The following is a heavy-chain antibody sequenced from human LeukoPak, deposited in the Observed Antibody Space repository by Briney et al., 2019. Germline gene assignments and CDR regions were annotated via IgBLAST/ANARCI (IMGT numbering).Heavy chain of an antibody. J-gene: IGHJ5*02. CDR3: ARVLRDYGLNWFDP. D-gene: IGHD4-17*01. Sequence: SETLSLTCAVYGGSFSGYYWSWIRQPPGKGLEWIGEINHSGSTNYNPSLKSRVTISVDTSKNQFSLKLSSVTAADTAVYYCARVLRDYGLNWFDPWGQGTLVTVSS. CDR2: INHSGST. V-gene: IGHV4-34*01. CDR1: GGSFSGYY.